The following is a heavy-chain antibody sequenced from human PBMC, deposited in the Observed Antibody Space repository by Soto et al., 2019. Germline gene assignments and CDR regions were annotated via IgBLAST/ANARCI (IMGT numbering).Heavy chain of an antibody. V-gene: IGHV3-21*01. CDR3: ARGMGRVRGAPFDY. D-gene: IGHD3-10*01. CDR2: ISSSSSYI. CDR1: GFTFSSYS. Sequence: EVQLVESGGGLVKPGGSLRLSCAASGFTFSSYSMNWVRQAPGKGLEWVSSISSSSSYIYYADSVKGRFTISRDNAKNSLSLQMNSLRAEDTAVYYCARGMGRVRGAPFDYWGQGTLVTVSS. J-gene: IGHJ4*02.